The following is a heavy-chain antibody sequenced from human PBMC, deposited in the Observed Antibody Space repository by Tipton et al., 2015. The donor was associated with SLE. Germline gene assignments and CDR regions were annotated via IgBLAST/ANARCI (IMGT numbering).Heavy chain of an antibody. V-gene: IGHV4-30-2*01. CDR3: AREGYTDGY. D-gene: IGHD5-18*01. CDR2: IYHSGST. Sequence: TLSLTCAVSGGSISSGGYSWSWIRQPPGKGLEWIGYIYHSGSTYYNPSLKSRVTISVDRSKNQFSLKLSSVTAADTAVYYCAREGYTDGYWGRGTLVTVSS. CDR1: GGSISSGGYS. J-gene: IGHJ4*02.